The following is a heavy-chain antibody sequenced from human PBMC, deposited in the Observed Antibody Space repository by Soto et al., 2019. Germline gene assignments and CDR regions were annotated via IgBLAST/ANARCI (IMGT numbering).Heavy chain of an antibody. CDR2: IYYSGST. Sequence: QLQLQESGPGLVKPSETLSLTCTVSGGSISSSSYYWGWIRQPPGKGLEWIGSIYYSGSTYYNPSLKSRSTTSANPSKNQFPQKLCSVPAANRAVYYGAGSDYDCGDEKGFDYWGEEPLATVPS. J-gene: IGHJ4*02. D-gene: IGHD4-17*01. CDR3: AGSDYDCGDEKGFDY. CDR1: GGSISSSSYY. V-gene: IGHV4-39*01.